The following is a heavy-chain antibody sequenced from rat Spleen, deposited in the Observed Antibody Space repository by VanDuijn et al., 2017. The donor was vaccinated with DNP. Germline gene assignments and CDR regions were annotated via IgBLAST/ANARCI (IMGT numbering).Heavy chain of an antibody. V-gene: IGHV2-6*01. CDR3: TREAGHYPYYFTY. D-gene: IGHD1-4*01. J-gene: IGHJ2*01. Sequence: QVQLKESGPGLVQPSQTLSLTCTVAGFSLTGYNVHWVRQPPGKGLEWIAAMSSGGSTYYNSALKSRLSISRDTSKSQVFFKMTSLQTEDTAVYFCTREAGHYPYYFTYWCQGVRVTVSS. CDR1: GFSLTGYN. CDR2: MSSGGST.